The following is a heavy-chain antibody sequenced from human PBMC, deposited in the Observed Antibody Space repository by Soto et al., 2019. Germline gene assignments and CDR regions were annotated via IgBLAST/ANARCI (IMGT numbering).Heavy chain of an antibody. D-gene: IGHD1-26*01. CDR3: ARADSGSYSLSLLFDY. J-gene: IGHJ4*02. CDR1: GGSISSYY. Sequence: SETLSLTCTVSGGSISSYYWSWIRQPPGKGLEWIGYIYYSGSTNYNPSLKSRVTISVDTSKNQFSLKLSSVTAADTAVYYCARADSGSYSLSLLFDYWGQGTLVTVSS. CDR2: IYYSGST. V-gene: IGHV4-59*01.